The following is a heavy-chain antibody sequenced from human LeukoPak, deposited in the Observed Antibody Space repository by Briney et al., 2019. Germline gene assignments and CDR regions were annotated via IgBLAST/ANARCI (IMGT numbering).Heavy chain of an antibody. D-gene: IGHD6-13*01. J-gene: IGHJ4*02. CDR2: IWYDGSNK. CDR3: ARDIVATGGRYFDH. V-gene: IGHV3-33*01. CDR1: GFIFRSYG. Sequence: GGSLRLSCAASGFIFRSYGMHWVRHTPGEGLEWVAAIWYDGSNKYYAGSVKGRFTISRDNSENTLSLQMNSLRGEGTAVYYCARDIVATGGRYFDHWGQGTLVTVSS.